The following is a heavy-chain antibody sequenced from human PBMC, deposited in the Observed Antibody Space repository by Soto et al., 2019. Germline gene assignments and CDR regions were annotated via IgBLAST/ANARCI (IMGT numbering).Heavy chain of an antibody. CDR1: GYAFSKYG. D-gene: IGHD5-12*01. CDR2: IRPVNGET. J-gene: IGHJ5*02. V-gene: IGHV1-18*04. Sequence: QLQLVQSGAEVERPGASVRVSCKAYGYAFSKYGISWIRQAPGQGLEWMGWIRPVNGETNYAQKFQGRVTMTTDTSSNTAYMELRSLRSDDTAVYYCATSYDSGFDPWGQGTLVSVSS. CDR3: ATSYDSGFDP.